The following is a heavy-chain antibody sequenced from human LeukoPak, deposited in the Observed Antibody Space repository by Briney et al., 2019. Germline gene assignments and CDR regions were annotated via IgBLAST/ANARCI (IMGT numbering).Heavy chain of an antibody. CDR1: GLTFSSYS. CDR2: ISSSSSYI. CDR3: AREEDYDFWSGYPGDDAFDI. D-gene: IGHD3-3*01. J-gene: IGHJ3*02. Sequence: GGSLRLSCAASGLTFSSYSMNWVRQAPGKGLEWVSFISSSSSYISYADSVKGRFTISRDNAKNSLYLQMNSLRAEDTAVYYCAREEDYDFWSGYPGDDAFDIWGQGTMVTVSS. V-gene: IGHV3-21*01.